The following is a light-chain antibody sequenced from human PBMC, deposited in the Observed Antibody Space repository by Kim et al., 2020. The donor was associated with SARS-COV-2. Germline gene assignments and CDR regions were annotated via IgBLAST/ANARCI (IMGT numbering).Light chain of an antibody. Sequence: PGKTARITCGGNNIGSKSVHWYQQKPGQAPVLVIYYDSDRPSGIPERLSGSNSGNTATLTISRVEAGDEADYYCQVWDSSSDHPYVFGTGTKVTVL. V-gene: IGLV3-21*04. J-gene: IGLJ1*01. CDR2: YDS. CDR3: QVWDSSSDHPYV. CDR1: NIGSKS.